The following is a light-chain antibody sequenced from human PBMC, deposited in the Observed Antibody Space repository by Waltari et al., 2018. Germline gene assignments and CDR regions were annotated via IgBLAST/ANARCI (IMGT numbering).Light chain of an antibody. CDR3: LQDYNYPYT. CDR1: QDIRND. J-gene: IGKJ2*01. Sequence: AIQMTQSPSSLSASIGDRVTITCRADQDIRNDLAWHQQKPGKAPELLISGASGLQSGVPSRFSGSGSDTDFTLTISSLQPEDFATYYCLQDYNYPYTFGQGTKLEIK. V-gene: IGKV1-6*01. CDR2: GAS.